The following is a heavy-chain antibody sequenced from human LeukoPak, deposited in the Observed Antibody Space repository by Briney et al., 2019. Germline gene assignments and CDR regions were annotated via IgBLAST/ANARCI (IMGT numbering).Heavy chain of an antibody. D-gene: IGHD2-2*01. CDR1: GFTIDDYA. J-gene: IGHJ4*02. CDR2: ISWNSGSI. V-gene: IGHV3-9*03. CDR3: AKGPGGSAAMSFFDY. Sequence: SGTSLRLSWASSGFTIDDYAMQWVQQAAGKGLEWVLGISWNSGSIGYADSVKGRFTISIDNATNSLYLQMNSLRAEDMALYYCAKGPGGSAAMSFFDYWGQGTLVTVSS.